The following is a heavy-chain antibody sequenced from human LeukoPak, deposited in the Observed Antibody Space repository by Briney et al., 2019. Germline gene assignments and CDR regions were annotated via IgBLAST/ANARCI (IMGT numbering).Heavy chain of an antibody. CDR2: IYYSGST. CDR3: ARTKLYCSGGSCYSSLDY. D-gene: IGHD2-15*01. J-gene: IGHJ4*02. V-gene: IGHV4-39*07. Sequence: SETLSLTCTVSGGSISSSSYYWGWIRQPPGKGLEWIGSIYYSGSTYYNPSLKSRVTISVDTSKNQFSLKLTPVTAADTALYYCARTKLYCSGGSCYSSLDYWGQGTLVTVSS. CDR1: GGSISSSSYY.